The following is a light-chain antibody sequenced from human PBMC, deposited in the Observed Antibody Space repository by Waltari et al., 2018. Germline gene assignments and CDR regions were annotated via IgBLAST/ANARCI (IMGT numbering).Light chain of an antibody. Sequence: QSALTQPSSVSGSPGQSVTIFCTGTSNDVRGYNFVPWYQEHPGQAPRVLIYDVSDRPSGVSDRFSGSKSGNTASLTISGLQAEDEADYYCSSQSSNNVVLFGGGTKLTVL. CDR2: DVS. CDR1: SNDVRGYNF. J-gene: IGLJ2*01. V-gene: IGLV2-14*01. CDR3: SSQSSNNVVL.